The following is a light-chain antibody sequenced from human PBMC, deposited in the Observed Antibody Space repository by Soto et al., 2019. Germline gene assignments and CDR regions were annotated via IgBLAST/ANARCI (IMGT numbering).Light chain of an antibody. CDR1: QSVSNN. J-gene: IGKJ1*01. Sequence: EIVMTQSPAILSVSPGERATLSCRAGQSVSNNLAWYQQKPGQAPRLVIYGASTRATGIPARFSGSGSETDFTLTISSLQSEDFATYSCQQYYISWSFGQGTKVDTK. V-gene: IGKV3-15*01. CDR3: QQYYISWS. CDR2: GAS.